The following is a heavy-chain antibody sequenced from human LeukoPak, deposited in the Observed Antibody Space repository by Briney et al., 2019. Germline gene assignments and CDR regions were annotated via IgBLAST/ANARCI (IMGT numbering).Heavy chain of an antibody. J-gene: IGHJ6*02. CDR3: ARGQVAAAAAYSSSWPTTYYYYYGMDV. CDR1: GESFSGYY. D-gene: IGHD6-13*01. CDR2: INHSGST. V-gene: IGHV4-34*01. Sequence: KPSETLSLTCAVYGESFSGYYWSWIRQPPGKGLEWIGEINHSGSTNYNPSLKSRVTISVDTSKNQFSLKLSSVTAADTAVYYCARGQVAAAAAYSSSWPTTYYYYYGMDVWGQGTTVTVSS.